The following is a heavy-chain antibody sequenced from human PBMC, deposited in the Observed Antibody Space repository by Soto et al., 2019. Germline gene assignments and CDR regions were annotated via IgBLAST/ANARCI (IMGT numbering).Heavy chain of an antibody. CDR1: GGSISSSSYY. CDR2: IYYSGST. J-gene: IGHJ4*02. Sequence: QLQLQESGPGLVKPSETLSLTCTVSGGSISSSSYYWGWIRQPPGKGLEWIGSIYYSGSTYYNPSLKCRVTISVNTSKNQFALKLSSVTAADTAVYYCARRVDVRAAPFDYWGQGTLVTVSS. D-gene: IGHD6-13*01. V-gene: IGHV4-39*01. CDR3: ARRVDVRAAPFDY.